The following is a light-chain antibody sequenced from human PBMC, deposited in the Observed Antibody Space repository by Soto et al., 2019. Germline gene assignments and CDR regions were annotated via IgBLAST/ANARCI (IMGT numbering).Light chain of an antibody. V-gene: IGKV3-20*01. CDR1: QTVNNNY. Sequence: EIVLTQSPGTLSLSPGERATLSYRASQTVNNNYVAWYQQKPGQAPRLLIYGASSRATGIPDRFSGSGSGTDFTLTISRLEPEDFAVYYCQQYGSSPITFGQGTRLEIK. CDR2: GAS. CDR3: QQYGSSPIT. J-gene: IGKJ5*01.